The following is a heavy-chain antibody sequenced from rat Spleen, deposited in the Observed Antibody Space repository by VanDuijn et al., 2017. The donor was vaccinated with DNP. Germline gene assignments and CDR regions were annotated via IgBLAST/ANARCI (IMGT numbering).Heavy chain of an antibody. CDR2: INKGSSTM. V-gene: IGHV4-2*01. Sequence: EVKLVESGGGMVQPGRSLKLSCAASGFNFNDYWIGWVRQAPGKGLEWIGEINKGSSTMNYTPSLKDKFSISRDNAQNTLYLQMNKVGSEDTTIYYCARLGYYGYKDYWGQGVMVTVSS. CDR1: GFNFNDYW. J-gene: IGHJ2*01. CDR3: ARLGYYGYKDY. D-gene: IGHD1-9*01.